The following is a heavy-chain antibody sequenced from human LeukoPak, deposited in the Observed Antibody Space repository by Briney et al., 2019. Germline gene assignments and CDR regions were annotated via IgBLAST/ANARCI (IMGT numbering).Heavy chain of an antibody. CDR2: ISSSSSYI. J-gene: IGHJ4*02. Sequence: PGGSLRLSCAASGFTFSSYSMNWVRQAPGKGLEWVSSISSSSSYIYYADSVKGRFTISRDNAKNSLYLQMNSLRAEDTAVYYCARGSQYQLDGYFDYWGQGTLVTVSS. D-gene: IGHD2-2*01. CDR3: ARGSQYQLDGYFDY. CDR1: GFTFSSYS. V-gene: IGHV3-21*01.